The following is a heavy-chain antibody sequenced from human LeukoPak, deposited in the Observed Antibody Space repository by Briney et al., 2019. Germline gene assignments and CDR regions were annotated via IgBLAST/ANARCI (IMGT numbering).Heavy chain of an antibody. D-gene: IGHD6-19*01. CDR3: ARAFVYSSGRLFDY. J-gene: IGHJ4*02. CDR1: GFSFSTYG. V-gene: IGHV3-30*03. Sequence: GRSLRLSCAASGFSFSTYGMHWVRQAPGKGLEWVGVISYDGRNKYYQDSVKGRFTISRDIAKNSVYLQMNSLRAEDTAVYFCARAFVYSSGRLFDYWGQGTLVTVSS. CDR2: ISYDGRNK.